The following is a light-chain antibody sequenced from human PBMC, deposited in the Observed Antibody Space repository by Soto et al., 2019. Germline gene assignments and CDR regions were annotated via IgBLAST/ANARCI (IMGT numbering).Light chain of an antibody. V-gene: IGKV1-5*01. J-gene: IGKJ2*01. Sequence: DIQMTQSPSTLSASVGDRVTITCRASQSISSWLAWYQQKPGKAPKLLIYDASSLESGVPSRFSGSGTGTDFTHTISSLQPDDFATSYCQQYNSYSGTFGQGTKLDIK. CDR1: QSISSW. CDR3: QQYNSYSGT. CDR2: DAS.